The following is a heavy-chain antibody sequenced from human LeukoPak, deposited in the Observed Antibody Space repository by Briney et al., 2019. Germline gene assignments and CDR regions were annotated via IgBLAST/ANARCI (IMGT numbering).Heavy chain of an antibody. J-gene: IGHJ5*02. V-gene: IGHV1-69*13. CDR2: IIPIFGTG. D-gene: IGHD3-22*01. Sequence: ASVKVSCKASGGTFSSYAISWVRQAPGQGLEWMGGIIPIFGTGNYAQKFKGRVTTTADESTSTAYMELSSLRSEDTAVYYCARVVITMIVGGSGFDPWGQGTLVTVSS. CDR3: ARVVITMIVGGSGFDP. CDR1: GGTFSSYA.